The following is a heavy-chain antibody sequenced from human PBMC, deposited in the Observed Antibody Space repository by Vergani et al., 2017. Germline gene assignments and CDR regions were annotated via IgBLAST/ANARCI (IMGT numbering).Heavy chain of an antibody. CDR1: GGSISSYY. V-gene: IGHV4-59*08. CDR2: IYYSGST. CDR3: ARHLYDPSYNYYGMDV. Sequence: QVQLQESGPGLVKPSETLSLTCTVSGGSISSYYWSWIRQPPGKGLEWIGYIYYSGSTNYNPSLKSRVTISVDTSKNQFSLRLSSVTAADTAVYYCARHLYDPSYNYYGMDVWGQGTTVTVSS. J-gene: IGHJ6*02. D-gene: IGHD3-3*01.